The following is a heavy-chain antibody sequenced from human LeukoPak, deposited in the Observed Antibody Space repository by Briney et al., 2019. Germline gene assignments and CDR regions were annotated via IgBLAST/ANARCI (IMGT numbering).Heavy chain of an antibody. CDR3: ARDLQAARDY. CDR1: GFTFSSYS. CDR2: ISSSSSYI. V-gene: IGHV3-21*01. Sequence: RGSLRLSCAASGFTFSSYSMNWVRQAPGKGLEWVSSISSSSSYIYYADSVKGRFTISRDNAKNSLYLQMNSLRAEDTAVYYCARDLQAARDYWGQGTLVTVSS. D-gene: IGHD4-11*01. J-gene: IGHJ4*02.